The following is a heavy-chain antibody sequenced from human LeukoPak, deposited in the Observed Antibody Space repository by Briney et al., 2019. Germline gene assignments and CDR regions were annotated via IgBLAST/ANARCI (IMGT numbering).Heavy chain of an antibody. CDR3: ARAHVVVLGAALGGMDV. CDR1: GGTFSSFA. V-gene: IGHV1-69*13. Sequence: ASVKVSCKASGGTFSSFAISWVRQAPGQGLEWMGGFIPIFGSTKYAQKFQGRVSITADESTSTAYMELSSLRPDDTAVYYCARAHVVVLGAALGGMDVWGQGTTVTVSS. CDR2: FIPIFGST. D-gene: IGHD2-15*01. J-gene: IGHJ6*02.